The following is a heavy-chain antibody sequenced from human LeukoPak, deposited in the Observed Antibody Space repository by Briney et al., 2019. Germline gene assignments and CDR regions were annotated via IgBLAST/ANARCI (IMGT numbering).Heavy chain of an antibody. J-gene: IGHJ4*02. CDR1: GFTFSHYG. CDR2: IWSDGTNT. D-gene: IGHD4-11*01. Sequence: PGGSLRLSCARSGFTFSHYGMHWVRQAPGKGLEWVAVIWSDGTNTYYGDPVKGRFTISRDNFQRTVYLQMNSLRAEDTAVYYCAKSTQRGFDYRNSPDKWGQGTLVTVSS. V-gene: IGHV3-33*06. CDR3: AKSTQRGFDYRNSPDK.